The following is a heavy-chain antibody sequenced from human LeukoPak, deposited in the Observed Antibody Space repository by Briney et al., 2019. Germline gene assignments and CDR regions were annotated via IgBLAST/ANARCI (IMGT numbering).Heavy chain of an antibody. CDR1: GGSISSGSYY. V-gene: IGHV4-61*02. Sequence: SQTLSLTCTVSGGSISSGSYYWSWIRQPAGKGLEWIGRIYTSGSTNYNPSLKSRVTISVDTSKNQFSLKLSSMTAADTAVYYCARAEEGHVNGYSAFWYFDLWGRGTLVTVSS. J-gene: IGHJ2*01. CDR3: ARAEEGHVNGYSAFWYFDL. D-gene: IGHD3-22*01. CDR2: IYTSGST.